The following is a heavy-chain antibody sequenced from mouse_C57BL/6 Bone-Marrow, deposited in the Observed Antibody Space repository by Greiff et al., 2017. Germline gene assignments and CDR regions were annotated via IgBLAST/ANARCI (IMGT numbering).Heavy chain of an antibody. D-gene: IGHD1-1*01. Sequence: EVKLQESGPGLVKPSQSLSLTCSVTGYSITSGYYWNWIRQFPGNKLEWMGYISYDGSNNYNPSLKNRISITRDTSKNQFFLKLNSVTTEDTATYYCASLSSYPYYFDYWGQGTTLTVSS. CDR2: ISYDGSN. CDR3: ASLSSYPYYFDY. V-gene: IGHV3-6*01. J-gene: IGHJ2*01. CDR1: GYSITSGYY.